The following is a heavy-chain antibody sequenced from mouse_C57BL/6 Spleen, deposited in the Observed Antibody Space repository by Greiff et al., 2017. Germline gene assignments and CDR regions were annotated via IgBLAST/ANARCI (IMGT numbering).Heavy chain of an antibody. D-gene: IGHD3-2*02. CDR2: IDPSDSYT. Sequence: QVQLQQPGAELVMPGASVKLSCKASGYTFTSYWMHWVKQRPGQGLEWIGEIDPSDSYTNYNQKFKGKSTLTVDKSSSTAYMQLSSLTSEDSAVXYCARWGAQATFAYWGQGTLVTVSA. J-gene: IGHJ3*01. V-gene: IGHV1-69*01. CDR1: GYTFTSYW. CDR3: ARWGAQATFAY.